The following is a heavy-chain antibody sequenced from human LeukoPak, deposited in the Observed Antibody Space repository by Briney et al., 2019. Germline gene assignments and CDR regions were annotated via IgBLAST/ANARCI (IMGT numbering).Heavy chain of an antibody. CDR2: ISSSGSTI. D-gene: IGHD6-13*01. Sequence: GGSLRLSCAASGFTCSSYEMNWVRQAPGKGLEWVSYISSSGSTIYYADSVKGRFTISRDNAKNSLYLQMNSLRAEDTAVYYCARVGAAADLYYFDYWGQGTLVTVSS. CDR3: ARVGAAADLYYFDY. J-gene: IGHJ4*02. CDR1: GFTCSSYE. V-gene: IGHV3-48*03.